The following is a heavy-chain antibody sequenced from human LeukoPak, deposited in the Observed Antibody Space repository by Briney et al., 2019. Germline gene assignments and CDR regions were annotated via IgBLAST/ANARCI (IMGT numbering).Heavy chain of an antibody. V-gene: IGHV3-30*04. CDR2: ISYDGSNK. CDR1: GFTFSSYA. CDR3: AKDAHYYDSSGEFDY. J-gene: IGHJ4*02. Sequence: GSLRLSCAASGFTFSSYAMHWVRQAPGKGLEWVAVISYDGSNKYYADSVKGRFTISRDNSKNTLYLQMNSLRAEDTAVYYCAKDAHYYDSSGEFDYWGQGTLVTVSS. D-gene: IGHD3-22*01.